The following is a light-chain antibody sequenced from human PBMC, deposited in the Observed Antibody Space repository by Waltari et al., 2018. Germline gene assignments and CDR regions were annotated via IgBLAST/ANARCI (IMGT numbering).Light chain of an antibody. V-gene: IGLV2-14*03. CDR3: SSYISSDTLEL. CDR1: SSDIGNYNY. J-gene: IGLJ2*01. Sequence: HSALTQPASVSGSPGQSITISCTGTSSDIGNYNYVSWYQQNPGKDPKLMIFYVSNLPSGVSDRFSGSKSGNTSSLTISGLQAEDEADYYCSSYISSDTLELFGGGTSLTVL. CDR2: YVS.